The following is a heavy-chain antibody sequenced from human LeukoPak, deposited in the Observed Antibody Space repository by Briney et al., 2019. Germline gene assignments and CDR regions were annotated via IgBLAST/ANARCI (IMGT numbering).Heavy chain of an antibody. CDR3: ATAPRFCQWLHTPLDY. CDR1: GYTLTQIS. J-gene: IGHJ4*02. Sequence: ASVTVSFTVSGYTLTQISMHWVRHAPGKGLEWMGGFDPEDGETIYAQKFQGRVTMTEDTSTDTAYMELSSLRSEDTAVYYCATAPRFCQWLHTPLDYWGQGTLVTVSS. D-gene: IGHD6-19*01. V-gene: IGHV1-24*01. CDR2: FDPEDGET.